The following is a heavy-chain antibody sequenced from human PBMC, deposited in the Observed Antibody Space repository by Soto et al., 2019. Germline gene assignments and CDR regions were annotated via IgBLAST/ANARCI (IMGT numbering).Heavy chain of an antibody. CDR2: ISGGGDAT. J-gene: IGHJ2*01. D-gene: IGHD3-3*01. CDR1: GFTFSGYS. CDR3: ARKVAGSTGRPDLWYFDL. V-gene: IGHV3-23*01. Sequence: EVQLLDSGGGLVQPGGSLRLSCAASGFTFSGYSLTWVRQAPGKGLEWVSGISGGGDATFYADSVEGRFTISRDNSKKALYLQMHPLRAEDTAVYYCARKVAGSTGRPDLWYFDLWGRGTLVTVSS.